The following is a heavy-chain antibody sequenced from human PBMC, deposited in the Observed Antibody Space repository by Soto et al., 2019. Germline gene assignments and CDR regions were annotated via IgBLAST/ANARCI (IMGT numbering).Heavy chain of an antibody. CDR1: GDSVSRNSAS. V-gene: IGHV6-1*01. D-gene: IGHD6-19*01. Sequence: PSQTLSLTCAISGDSVSRNSASWNWIRRSPLRGLEWLGRTYYRTRWYHDSAMSLKSRMVVNPDTSKNQFSLQLSSVTPEDTAVYYCARGGFGVAVANFDYWGQGTLVTVSS. CDR3: ARGGFGVAVANFDY. J-gene: IGHJ4*02. CDR2: TYYRTRWYH.